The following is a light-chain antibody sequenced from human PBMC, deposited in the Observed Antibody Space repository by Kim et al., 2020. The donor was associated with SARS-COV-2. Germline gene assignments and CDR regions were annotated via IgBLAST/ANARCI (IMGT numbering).Light chain of an antibody. V-gene: IGLV1-40*01. Sequence: VTISCTGSSSNIGAGYDVHWYQQLPRTAPKLLIYGNSNRPSGVPDRFSGSKSGTSASLAITGLQAEDEADYYCQSYDSSLSGPYVFGTGTKVTVL. CDR1: SSNIGAGYD. CDR3: QSYDSSLSGPYV. CDR2: GNS. J-gene: IGLJ1*01.